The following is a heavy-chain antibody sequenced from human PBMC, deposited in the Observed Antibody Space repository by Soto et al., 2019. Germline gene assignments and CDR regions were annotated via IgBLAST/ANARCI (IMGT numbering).Heavy chain of an antibody. D-gene: IGHD6-19*01. V-gene: IGHV4-59*12. CDR1: GGSISSYY. CDR2: IYYSGST. Sequence: PSETLSLTCTVSGGSISSYYWSWIRQPPGKGLEWIGYIYYSGSTYYNPSLKSRVTISVDTSKNQFSLKLSSVTAADTAVYYCAREDTYSVAATDYWGQGTLVTVSS. CDR3: AREDTYSVAATDY. J-gene: IGHJ4*02.